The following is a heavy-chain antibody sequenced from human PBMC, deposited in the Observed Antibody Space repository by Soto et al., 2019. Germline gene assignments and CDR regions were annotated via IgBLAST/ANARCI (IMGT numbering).Heavy chain of an antibody. CDR1: GGSISSYY. V-gene: IGHV4-59*08. CDR3: ARQGFGPLHGLVDV. Sequence: QVQLQESGPGLVKPSETLSLSCTVSGGSISSYYWSWFRQSPGKRMEWIGYVHHSWGSSHNPSLQSRVAISLDTSKCQFSLKVASVTATDTAVYYCARQGFGPLHGLVDVWGQGTTVTVSS. CDR2: VHHSWGS. J-gene: IGHJ6*02. D-gene: IGHD3-10*01.